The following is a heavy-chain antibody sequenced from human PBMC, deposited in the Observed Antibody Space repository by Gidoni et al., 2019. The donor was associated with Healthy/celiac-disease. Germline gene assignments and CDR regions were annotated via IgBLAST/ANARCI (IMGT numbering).Heavy chain of an antibody. CDR1: GFTFSSYE. J-gene: IGHJ2*01. V-gene: IGHV3-48*03. Sequence: EVQLVESGGGLVQPGGSLRLSCAASGFTFSSYEMNWVRQAPGKGLEWVSYISSSGGTIYYADSVKGRFTISRDNAKNSLYLQMNSLRAEDTAVYYCARTGYRQWLVLGYFDLWGRGTLVTVSS. CDR2: ISSSGGTI. CDR3: ARTGYRQWLVLGYFDL. D-gene: IGHD6-19*01.